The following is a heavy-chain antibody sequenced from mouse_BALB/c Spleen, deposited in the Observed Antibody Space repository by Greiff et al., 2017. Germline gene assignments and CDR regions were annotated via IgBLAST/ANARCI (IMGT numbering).Heavy chain of an antibody. V-gene: IGHV5-12-1*01. CDR3: ARRGHYYGSSYWYFDV. Sequence: VQLQQSGGGLVKPGGSLKLSCAASGFAFSSYDMSWVRQTPEKRLEWVAYISSGGGSTYYPDTVKGRFTISRDNAKNTLYLQMSSLKSEDTAMYYCARRGHYYGSSYWYFDVWGAGTTVTVSS. J-gene: IGHJ1*01. CDR2: ISSGGGST. D-gene: IGHD1-1*01. CDR1: GFAFSSYD.